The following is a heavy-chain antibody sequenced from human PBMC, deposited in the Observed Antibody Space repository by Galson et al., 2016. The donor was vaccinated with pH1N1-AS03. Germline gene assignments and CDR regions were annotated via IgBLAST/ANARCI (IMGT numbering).Heavy chain of an antibody. CDR1: GFTFSGYT. CDR3: ARDDSSSWDRYYYYGMDV. V-gene: IGHV3-21*01. CDR2: ISSSSTYI. Sequence: SLRLSCAASGFTFSGYTMSWVRQAPGKGLEWVSFISSSSTYIYYADSLKGRFTISRDNAKNSLYLQMNSLRVEDTAVHYCARDDSSSWDRYYYYGMDVWGQGTTVTVSS. D-gene: IGHD6-13*01. J-gene: IGHJ6*02.